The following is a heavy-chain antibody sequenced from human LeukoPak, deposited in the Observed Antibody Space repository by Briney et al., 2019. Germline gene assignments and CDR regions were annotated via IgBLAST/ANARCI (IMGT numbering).Heavy chain of an antibody. CDR1: GYSFTSYW. CDR3: ARLQGLVGGGFFDY. J-gene: IGHJ4*02. D-gene: IGHD6-19*01. V-gene: IGHV5-51*01. CDR2: IYPGDSDT. Sequence: GESLKISCKGSGYSFTSYWIGWVRQMPGIGLEWMGVIYPGDSDTRYSPSYQGQVTISADKSISTAYLQWSGLKASDTAMYYCARLQGLVGGGFFDYWGQGTLVTVSS.